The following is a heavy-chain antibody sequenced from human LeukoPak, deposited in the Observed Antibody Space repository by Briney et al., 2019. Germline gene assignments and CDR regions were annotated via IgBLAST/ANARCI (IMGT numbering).Heavy chain of an antibody. D-gene: IGHD2-15*01. CDR3: ARLVVVAAAFDY. CDR2: INHSGST. J-gene: IGHJ4*02. V-gene: IGHV4-34*01. CDR1: GGSFSGYY. Sequence: SETLSLTCAVYGGSFSGYYWSWIRQPPGKGLEWIGEINHSGSTNYNPSLKSRVTISVDTSKNQFSLKLSSATAADTAVYYCARLVVVAAAFDYWGQGTLVTVSS.